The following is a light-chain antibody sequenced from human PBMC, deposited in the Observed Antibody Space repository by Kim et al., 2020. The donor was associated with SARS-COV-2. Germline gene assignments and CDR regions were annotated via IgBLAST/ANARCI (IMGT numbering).Light chain of an antibody. Sequence: SAVSGNRVIITCRASQSISTSLAWYQQRPGKAPELLNYAASTLERGVPSRFSGKGSGTEFILTSSSLQSDDFATYCCQQYKSFSTFGQGTKVDIK. CDR1: QSISTS. CDR2: AAS. CDR3: QQYKSFST. J-gene: IGKJ1*01. V-gene: IGKV1-5*01.